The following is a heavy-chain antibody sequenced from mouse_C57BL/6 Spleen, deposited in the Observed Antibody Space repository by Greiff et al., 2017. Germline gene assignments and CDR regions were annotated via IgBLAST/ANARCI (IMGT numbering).Heavy chain of an antibody. V-gene: IGHV1-54*01. CDR1: GYAFTNYL. CDR2: INPGSGGT. J-gene: IGHJ1*03. CDR3: ERGGTTVVEGYFDV. Sequence: QVQLQQSGAELVRPGTSVKVSCKASGYAFTNYLIEWVKQRPGQGLEWIGVINPGSGGTNYTEKFKGKATLTADKSSSTAYMQLSSLTSEDSAVYDCERGGTTVVEGYFDVWGTGTTVTVSS. D-gene: IGHD1-1*01.